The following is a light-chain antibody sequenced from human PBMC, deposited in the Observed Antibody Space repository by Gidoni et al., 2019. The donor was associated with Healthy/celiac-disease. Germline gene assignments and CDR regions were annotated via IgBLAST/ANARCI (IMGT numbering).Light chain of an antibody. CDR3: QQYNSYSPT. CDR2: TAS. V-gene: IGKV1-5*03. J-gene: IGKJ1*01. CDR1: QSISSW. Sequence: DIQLTQSPSTLSASVGDRVTITCRASQSISSWLAWYQQKPGKAPKLLIYTASRLESGVPSRFSGSGSGTEFTLTISSLQPDDFATYYCQQYNSYSPTFGQGTKVEIK.